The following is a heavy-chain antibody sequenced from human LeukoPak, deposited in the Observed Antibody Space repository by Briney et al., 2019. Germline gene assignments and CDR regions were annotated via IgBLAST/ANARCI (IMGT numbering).Heavy chain of an antibody. CDR1: GGSISSYY. CDR2: LSKSGNT. D-gene: IGHD2-15*01. J-gene: IGHJ3*01. Sequence: SETLSLTCTVSGGSISSYYWSWIRLPPGKGLEWIGYLSKSGNTNYSPSLKSRVTIFGDTSKNQFFLKLSSVTAADTAVYYCARRYCSGGSCYDAFDVWGQGTMVTVSS. CDR3: ARRYCSGGSCYDAFDV. V-gene: IGHV4-59*01.